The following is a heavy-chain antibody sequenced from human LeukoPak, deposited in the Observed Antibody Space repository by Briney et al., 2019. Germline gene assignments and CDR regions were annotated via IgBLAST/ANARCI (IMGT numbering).Heavy chain of an antibody. D-gene: IGHD3-10*01. CDR2: ISSSSSYI. CDR1: GFTFSSYS. CDR3: ARDRVLWFGESREGFDY. Sequence: PGGSLRLSCAASGFTFSSYSMNWVRQAPGKGLEWVSSISSSSSYIYYADSVKGRFTISRDNAKNSLYLQMNSLRAEDTAVYYCARDRVLWFGESREGFDYWGQGTLVTVSP. V-gene: IGHV3-21*01. J-gene: IGHJ4*02.